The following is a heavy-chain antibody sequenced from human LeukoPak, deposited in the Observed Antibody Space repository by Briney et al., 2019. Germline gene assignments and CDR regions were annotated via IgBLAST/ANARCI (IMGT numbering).Heavy chain of an antibody. Sequence: SETLSLTCTVSGGSISSYYWSWIRQPPGKGLEWIGYIYYSGSTHYNPSLKSRVTISVDTSKNQFSLKLSSVTAADTAVYYCARDSGDTAMVKDYYYGMDVWGQGTTVTVSS. CDR1: GGSISSYY. CDR2: IYYSGST. D-gene: IGHD5-18*01. CDR3: ARDSGDTAMVKDYYYGMDV. J-gene: IGHJ6*02. V-gene: IGHV4-59*01.